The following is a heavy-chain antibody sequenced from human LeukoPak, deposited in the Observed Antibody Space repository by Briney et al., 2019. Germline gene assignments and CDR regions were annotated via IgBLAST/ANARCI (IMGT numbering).Heavy chain of an antibody. CDR3: AVTMVRGVVGYFDY. Sequence: ASVKVSCKSSGYTFTGYYMHWVRQAPGQGLEWMGWVNPNSGGTNYAQKFQGRVTMTRDTSISTAYMELNRLRSDDTAVYYCAVTMVRGVVGYFDYWGQGTLVTVSS. D-gene: IGHD3-10*01. CDR1: GYTFTGYY. V-gene: IGHV1-2*02. J-gene: IGHJ4*02. CDR2: VNPNSGGT.